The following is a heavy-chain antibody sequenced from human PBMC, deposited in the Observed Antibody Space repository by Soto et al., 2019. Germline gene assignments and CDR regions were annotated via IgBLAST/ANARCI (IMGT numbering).Heavy chain of an antibody. D-gene: IGHD2-2*01. J-gene: IGHJ5*02. CDR1: GFTFSSYA. CDR2: ISDSGGST. Sequence: PGGSLRLSCGASGFTFSSYAMSWVRQAPGKGLEWVSAISDSGGSTYYADSMKGRFTISRDNSKNTLYLQMNSLRAEDTAIYYCAKDLTSTSRTPDLWGQGGLVTVSS. CDR3: AKDLTSTSRTPDL. V-gene: IGHV3-23*01.